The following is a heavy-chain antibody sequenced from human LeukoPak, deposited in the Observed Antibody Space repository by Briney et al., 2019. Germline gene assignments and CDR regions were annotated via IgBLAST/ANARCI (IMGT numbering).Heavy chain of an antibody. J-gene: IGHJ4*02. V-gene: IGHV3-7*05. D-gene: IGHD2-21*01. CDR3: ARGAYEFDY. CDR1: GFIFSGHW. CDR2: IKQDGSEK. Sequence: GGSLRLSCAASGFIFSGHWMSWVRQAPGKGLEWVANIKQDGSEKYYVDSVKGRFTISRDNAKNSLYLQMNSLGAEDTAVYYCARGAYEFDYWGQGTLVTVSS.